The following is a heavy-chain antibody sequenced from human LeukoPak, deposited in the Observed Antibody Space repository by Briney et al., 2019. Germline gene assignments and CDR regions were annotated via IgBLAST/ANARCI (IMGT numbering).Heavy chain of an antibody. Sequence: GGTLRLSCAASGFTFSNYGMSWVRQAPGKGLECVSRISGSGDNSGSGDNTYYADSVKGRFTISRDDSKNTLYLQMNSLRAEDTAVYYCASYDYVWGSYRAGDYWGQGTLVTVSS. V-gene: IGHV3-23*01. D-gene: IGHD3-16*02. CDR3: ASYDYVWGSYRAGDY. CDR1: GFTFSNYG. CDR2: ISGSGDNSGSGDNT. J-gene: IGHJ4*02.